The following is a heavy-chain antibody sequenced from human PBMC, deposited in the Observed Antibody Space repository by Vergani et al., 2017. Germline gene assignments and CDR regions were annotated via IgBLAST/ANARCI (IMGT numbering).Heavy chain of an antibody. CDR2: NYHSGST. Sequence: QVQLQQWGAGLLKPSDTLSLTCAVYGGSISSGGYSWSWIRQPPGKGLEWIGYNYHSGSTYYNPSLKSRVTISVDRSKNQFSLKLSSVTAADTAVYYCARVCPVDRYFDYWGQGTLVTVSS. V-gene: IGHV4-30-2*01. CDR3: ARVCPVDRYFDY. CDR1: GGSISSGGYS. J-gene: IGHJ4*02.